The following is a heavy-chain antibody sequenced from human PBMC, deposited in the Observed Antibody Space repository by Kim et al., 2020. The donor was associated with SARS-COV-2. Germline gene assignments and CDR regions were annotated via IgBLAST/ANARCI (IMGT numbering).Heavy chain of an antibody. CDR2: ISSSSSTI. V-gene: IGHV3-48*02. CDR3: AREVEGGYYYYYMDV. J-gene: IGHJ6*03. Sequence: GGSLRLSCAASGFTFSSYSMNWVRQAPGKGLEWVSYISSSSSTIYYADSVKGRFTISRDNAKNSLYLQMNSLRDEDTAVYYCAREVEGGYYYYYMDVWGKGTTVTVSS. CDR1: GFTFSSYS. D-gene: IGHD2-15*01.